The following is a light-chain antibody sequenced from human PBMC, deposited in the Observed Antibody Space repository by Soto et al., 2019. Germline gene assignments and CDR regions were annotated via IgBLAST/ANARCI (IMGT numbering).Light chain of an antibody. CDR2: KAS. J-gene: IGKJ2*01. Sequence: DIQMTQFPSTLSASIGDRVTITCRASQTVSSWLAWYQQKPGKAPKLLIYKASNLESGVPSRFSGSGSGTEFTLTISSLQPDDFATYYCQQSTPYSPYTFGQGTRLEIK. CDR1: QTVSSW. CDR3: QQSTPYSPYT. V-gene: IGKV1-5*03.